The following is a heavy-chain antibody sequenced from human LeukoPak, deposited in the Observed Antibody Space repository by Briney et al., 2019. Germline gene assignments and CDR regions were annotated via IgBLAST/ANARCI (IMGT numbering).Heavy chain of an antibody. CDR1: GGSISSYY. CDR2: IYYSGTT. CDR3: ARGVYIAAAQYGY. V-gene: IGHV4-59*01. D-gene: IGHD6-13*01. J-gene: IGHJ4*02. Sequence: SETLSLTCTVSGGSISSYYWSWIRQPPGKGLEWIGYIYYSGTTNYNPSLKSRVTISVDASKNQFSLKLSSVTAADTAVYYCARGVYIAAAQYGYWGQGTLVTVSS.